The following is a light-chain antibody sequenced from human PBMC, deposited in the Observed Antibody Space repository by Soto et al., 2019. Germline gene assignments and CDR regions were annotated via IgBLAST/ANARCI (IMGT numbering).Light chain of an antibody. V-gene: IGLV2-14*01. CDR3: SSYTTSSTRV. CDR2: EVT. CDR1: SSDVGAYIY. J-gene: IGLJ1*01. Sequence: QSALTQPASVSGSPGQSITISCTGTSSDVGAYIYVSWYQHHPGKAPKVMIYEVTNRPSGVSDRFSGSKSGNTASLTISGLQAEDEADYYCSSYTTSSTRVFGPGTKLTVL.